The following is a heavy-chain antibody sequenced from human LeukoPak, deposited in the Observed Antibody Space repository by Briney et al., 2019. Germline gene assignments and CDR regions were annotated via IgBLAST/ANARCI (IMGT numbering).Heavy chain of an antibody. CDR2: IWYDGSNK. D-gene: IGHD2-15*01. J-gene: IGHJ5*02. CDR1: GFTFSSYG. V-gene: IGHV3-33*01. Sequence: GGSLRLSCAASGFTFSSYGMHWVRQAPGKGLEWVAVIWYDGSNKYYADSVKGRFTISRDNSKNTLYLTMNSLRAEDTAVYYCARDPQYCSGGSCYHGFWFDPWGQGALVTVSS. CDR3: ARDPQYCSGGSCYHGFWFDP.